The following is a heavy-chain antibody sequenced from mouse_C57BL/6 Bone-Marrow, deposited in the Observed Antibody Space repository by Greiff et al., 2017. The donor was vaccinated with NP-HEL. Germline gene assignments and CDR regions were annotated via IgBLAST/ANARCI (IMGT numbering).Heavy chain of an antibody. J-gene: IGHJ2*01. V-gene: IGHV2-9-1*01. CDR3: ARKHSSGFLYYFDY. CDR1: GFSLTSYA. D-gene: IGHD3-2*02. Sequence: VKLVESGPGLVAPSQSLSITCTVSGFSLTSYAISWVRQPPGKGLEWLGVIWTGGGTNYNSALKSRLSISKDNSKSQVFLKMNSLQTDDTARYYCARKHSSGFLYYFDYWGQGTTLTVSS. CDR2: IWTGGGT.